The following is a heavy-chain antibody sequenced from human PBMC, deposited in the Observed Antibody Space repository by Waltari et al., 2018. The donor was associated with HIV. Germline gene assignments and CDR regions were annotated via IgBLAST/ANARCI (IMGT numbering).Heavy chain of an antibody. CDR3: ARWGRDYYDSSGYYLVFDY. J-gene: IGHJ4*02. Sequence: QVQLVQSGAEVKKPGASVKVSCKASGYTFTSYGISWVRQAPGQGLEWMGWISAYNGNTNYAQKRQGRVTMTTDTSTSTAYMELRSLRSDDTAVYYCARWGRDYYDSSGYYLVFDYWGQGTLVTVSS. V-gene: IGHV1-18*01. CDR2: ISAYNGNT. CDR1: GYTFTSYG. D-gene: IGHD3-22*01.